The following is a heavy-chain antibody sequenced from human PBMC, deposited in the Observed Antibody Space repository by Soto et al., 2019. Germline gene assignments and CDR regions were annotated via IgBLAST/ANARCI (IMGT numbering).Heavy chain of an antibody. J-gene: IGHJ4*02. D-gene: IGHD2-2*01. CDR1: GFNFNFYA. CDR2: ISGSGSGT. Sequence: PWGSLRISCVASGFNFNFYAMSWVRRAPGKGLEWVSAISGSGSGTFYSDSVKGRFTISRDNPKNTLFLEMNSLRPEDAAVYYCAKDRIQDCTSTSCYRGGDSWGQGTLVTVSS. CDR3: AKDRIQDCTSTSCYRGGDS. V-gene: IGHV3-23*01.